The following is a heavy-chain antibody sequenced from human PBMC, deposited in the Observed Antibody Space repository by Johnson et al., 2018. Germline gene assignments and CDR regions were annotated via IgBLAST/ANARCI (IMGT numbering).Heavy chain of an antibody. CDR3: TSLSTLGGVIVISY. Sequence: VQLVQSGGALVQPGRSLRLACTASGFIFGDYGMSWFRQAPGKGLEWVSFIRRNGYGVTREYAAAVKGRFIISRDDSKRIGYLQMNSLRNDDTAVYYCTSLSTLGGVIVISYWGRGTLVTVSS. V-gene: IGHV3-49*03. CDR1: GFIFGDYG. D-gene: IGHD3-16*02. CDR2: IRRNGYGVTR. J-gene: IGHJ4*02.